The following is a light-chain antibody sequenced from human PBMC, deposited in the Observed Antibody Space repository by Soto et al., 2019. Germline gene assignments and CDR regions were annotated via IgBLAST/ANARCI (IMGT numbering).Light chain of an antibody. CDR1: QSVSSSY. V-gene: IGKV3-20*01. Sequence: EIVLTQSPGTLSLSPGERATLSCRASQSVSSSYLAWYQQKPGQAPRLLIYGASSRATGIPDRFSGSGSGTSFPLTISRMGPEHFAVYYCQQYGSSPPYTFGQGTKLEIK. J-gene: IGKJ2*01. CDR2: GAS. CDR3: QQYGSSPPYT.